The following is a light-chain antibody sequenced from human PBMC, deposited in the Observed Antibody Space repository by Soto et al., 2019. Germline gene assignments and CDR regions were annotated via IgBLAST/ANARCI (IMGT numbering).Light chain of an antibody. J-gene: IGKJ1*01. CDR2: GAS. CDR3: QQYGSSLT. Sequence: EIVLTQSPGTLSLSPGEGATLSCRASQSVNSDSLAWYQQKPGQAPRLLIYGASTRATGIPDRFRGSGSGTDFTLTISGLEPEDFAVYWCQQYGSSLTFGQGTKVELK. CDR1: QSVNSDS. V-gene: IGKV3-20*01.